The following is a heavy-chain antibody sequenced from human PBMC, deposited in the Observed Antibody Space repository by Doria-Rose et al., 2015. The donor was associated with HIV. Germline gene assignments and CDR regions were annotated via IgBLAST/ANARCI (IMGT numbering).Heavy chain of an antibody. Sequence: QESGPVLVKPTETLTLTCTVSGVSLSSPGMGVSWIRQPPGKALEWLANIFSDGERSYKTSLKSRLTISRGTSKSQVVHTMTDMDPVDTATDYCARIKSSRWYHKYYFDFWGQGTLVIVSA. CDR1: GVSLSSPGMG. CDR3: ARIKSSRWYHKYYFDF. J-gene: IGHJ4*02. CDR2: IFSDGER. D-gene: IGHD6-13*01. V-gene: IGHV2-26*01.